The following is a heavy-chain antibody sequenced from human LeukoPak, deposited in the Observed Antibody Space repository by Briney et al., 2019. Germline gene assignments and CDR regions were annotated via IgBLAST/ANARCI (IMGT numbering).Heavy chain of an antibody. CDR3: ARAGIPIHYYYMDV. V-gene: IGHV1-18*01. CDR2: ISTYNGNT. Sequence: ASVKVSCKASGYTFTNYDLNWVRQAPGQGLEWMGWISTYNGNTNYAQKLQGRVTMTTDTSTGTAYMELRSLRSDDTAVYYCARAGIPIHYYYMDVWGKGTTVTISS. J-gene: IGHJ6*03. CDR1: GYTFTNYD. D-gene: IGHD3-3*01.